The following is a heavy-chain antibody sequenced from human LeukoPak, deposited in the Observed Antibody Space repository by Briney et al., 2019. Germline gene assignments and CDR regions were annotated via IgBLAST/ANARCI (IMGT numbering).Heavy chain of an antibody. J-gene: IGHJ4*02. CDR1: GYSFTSYW. CDR2: TYPGDSDT. D-gene: IGHD6-13*01. V-gene: IGHV5-51*01. CDR3: ARRGIAAAVSTFDY. Sequence: GEALEISWKGSGYSFTSYWIGWVRQMPGKGLEGVGITYPGDSDTRYSPSFQGQVTISADKSISTAYLQWSSLKASDTAMYYCARRGIAAAVSTFDYWGQGTLVTVSA.